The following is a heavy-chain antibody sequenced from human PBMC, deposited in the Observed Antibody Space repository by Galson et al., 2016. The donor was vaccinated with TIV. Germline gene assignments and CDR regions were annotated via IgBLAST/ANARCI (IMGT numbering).Heavy chain of an antibody. J-gene: IGHJ6*02. V-gene: IGHV1-18*01. D-gene: IGHD6-6*01. Sequence: SVKVSCKASGGTFNRYAIIWVRQAPGQGLEWMGWISGYNGKTYYAQKFQDRVTMTTDTSTNTAYMELRSLRSDDTAVYYCTRDRSIAAPRDMDVWGQGTAVTVSS. CDR2: ISGYNGKT. CDR3: TRDRSIAAPRDMDV. CDR1: GGTFNRYA.